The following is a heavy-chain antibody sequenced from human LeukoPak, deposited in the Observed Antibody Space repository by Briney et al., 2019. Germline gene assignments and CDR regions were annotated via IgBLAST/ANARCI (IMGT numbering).Heavy chain of an antibody. D-gene: IGHD6-19*01. J-gene: IGHJ3*02. V-gene: IGHV1-18*01. CDR3: ARAGGWARGDYKGEAFDI. CDR1: GYTFTNFG. Sequence: ASVKVSCKASGYTFTNFGISWVRQAPGQGLEWMRWISVYNGNTNYAEKVQGRVTMTADTSTRTAYMELRSLRSDDTAVYYCARAGGWARGDYKGEAFDIWGQGTKVTVSS. CDR2: ISVYNGNT.